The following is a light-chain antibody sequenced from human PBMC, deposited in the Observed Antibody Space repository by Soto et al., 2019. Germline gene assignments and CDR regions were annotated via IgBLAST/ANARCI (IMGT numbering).Light chain of an antibody. V-gene: IGKV3-20*01. J-gene: IGKJ1*01. CDR3: QQYL. Sequence: EIVLTQSPGTLSLSAGERATLSCRASQSVSSSYLACYQQKPGQAPRLLIYGASSRATGIPDRFSGSGSGTDFTLTISRLEPEDFAVYYCQQYLFGQGTKV. CDR2: GAS. CDR1: QSVSSSY.